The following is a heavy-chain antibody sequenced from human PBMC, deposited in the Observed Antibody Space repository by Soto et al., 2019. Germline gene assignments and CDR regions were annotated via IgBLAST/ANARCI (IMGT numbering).Heavy chain of an antibody. CDR1: GYTFTSYA. CDR2: INAGNGNT. V-gene: IGHV1-3*01. Sequence: QVQLVQSGAEVKKPGASVKVSCKASGYTFTSYAMHWVRQAPGQRLEWIGWINAGNGNTKYSQKFQGRVTITRDTSASTAYMELSSLRSEDTAVYYCARGPTWGGIDYWGQGTLVTVSS. CDR3: ARGPTWGGIDY. D-gene: IGHD3-16*01. J-gene: IGHJ4*02.